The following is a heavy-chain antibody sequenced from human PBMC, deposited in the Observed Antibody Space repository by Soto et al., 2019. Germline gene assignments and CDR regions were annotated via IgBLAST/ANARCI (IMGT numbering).Heavy chain of an antibody. V-gene: IGHV3-23*01. CDR2: IRGNGDGA. CDR3: AAAGAGSFDL. CDR1: GYTFSNYA. D-gene: IGHD3-10*01. J-gene: IGHJ3*01. Sequence: QLLDSGGGLVPPGGSLRLSCAASGYTFSNYAMSWIRQAPGKGLEWVSTIRGNGDGAYYPDSVKGRFTISRDNSKNTLSLQMNSLRVEDTALYYCAAAGAGSFDLWGQGTMVTVSS.